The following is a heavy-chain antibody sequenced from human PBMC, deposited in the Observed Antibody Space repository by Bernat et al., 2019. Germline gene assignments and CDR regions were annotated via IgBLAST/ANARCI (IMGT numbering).Heavy chain of an antibody. V-gene: IGHV3-11*04. CDR1: GFSFRDYY. CDR2: ISGPGTTI. CDR3: ARIVGEGYYYYMDV. Sequence: QVQLVESGGGLVKPGGSLRLSCAASGFSFRDYYMSWIRQAPGKGLEWVSYISGPGTTIYYADSVKGRFTISRDNAKNSLYLQMNSLRAEDTAVYYCARIVGEGYYYYMDVWGKGTTVTVSS. J-gene: IGHJ6*03. D-gene: IGHD1-26*01.